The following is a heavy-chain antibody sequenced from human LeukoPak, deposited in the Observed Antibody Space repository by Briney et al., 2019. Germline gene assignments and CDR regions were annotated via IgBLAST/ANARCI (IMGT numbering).Heavy chain of an antibody. Sequence: GGSLRLSCAASGFTFSDYSMNWVRQAPGKGLEWVASTSSGSSWVYYADSVRGRFTISRDNAKNLLYLQMNSLRVEDTAIYYCARDAGGRSQREGWFDPWGQGTLVTVSS. CDR3: ARDAGGRSQREGWFDP. J-gene: IGHJ5*02. V-gene: IGHV3-21*06. CDR2: TSSGSSWV. D-gene: IGHD1-1*01. CDR1: GFTFSDYS.